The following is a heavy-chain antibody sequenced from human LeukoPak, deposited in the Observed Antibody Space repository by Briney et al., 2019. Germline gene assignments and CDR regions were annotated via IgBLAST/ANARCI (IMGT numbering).Heavy chain of an antibody. CDR3: ARAGDDEESYYYMDV. CDR2: ITPTSGST. D-gene: IGHD3-16*01. CDR1: GYTFTSYF. J-gene: IGHJ6*03. Sequence: APVKVSCKASGYTFTSYFIHWVRQAPGQGLEWMGLITPTSGSTIYAQKFQGRVTMTRDTSTTTVYMELSSLISEDTAVYYCARAGDDEESYYYMDVWGRGTKVTVSS. V-gene: IGHV1-46*01.